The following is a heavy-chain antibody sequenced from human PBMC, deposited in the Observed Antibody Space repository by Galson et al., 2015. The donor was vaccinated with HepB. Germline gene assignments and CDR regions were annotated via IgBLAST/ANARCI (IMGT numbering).Heavy chain of an antibody. V-gene: IGHV3-23*01. J-gene: IGHJ4*02. D-gene: IGHD4-17*01. CDR2: IGSSGSNI. CDR1: GFTFNNFA. CDR3: AKAVSGDYAHYFDY. Sequence: LRLSCAASGFTFNNFAMTWVRQAPGKGLEWVSGIGSSGSNIYYADSVKGRFTVSRDNSKNTLFLQMNGLGAGDTALYYCAKAVSGDYAHYFDYWGQGTLVIVSS.